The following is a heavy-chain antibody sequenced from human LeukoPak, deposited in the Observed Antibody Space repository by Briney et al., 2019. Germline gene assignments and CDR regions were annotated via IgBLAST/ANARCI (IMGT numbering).Heavy chain of an antibody. D-gene: IGHD3-22*01. CDR1: GYTFTSYV. CDR3: AREGLLVYYDYPDY. V-gene: IGHV1-18*01. J-gene: IGHJ4*02. CDR2: ISAYNGNT. Sequence: GASVKVSCKASGYTFTSYVISWVRQAPGQGLEWMGWISAYNGNTNYAQKLQGRVTMTTDTSTSTAYMELRSLRSDDTAVYYCAREGLLVYYDYPDYWGQGTLVTVSS.